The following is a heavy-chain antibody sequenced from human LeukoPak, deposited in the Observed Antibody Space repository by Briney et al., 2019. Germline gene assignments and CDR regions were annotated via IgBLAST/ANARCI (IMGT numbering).Heavy chain of an antibody. CDR1: GYTFIGYY. CDR2: INPDNGAI. CDR3: TRERLSPGKGFDH. D-gene: IGHD4-23*01. Sequence: ASVRVSCKTSGYTFIGYYMHWVRQAPGRGLEWMGWINPDNGAINYAQKFQGRVTMTWHTSINTVYMELSRLGSDDTAVYYCTRERLSPGKGFDHWGQGTLVTVSS. V-gene: IGHV1-2*02. J-gene: IGHJ4*02.